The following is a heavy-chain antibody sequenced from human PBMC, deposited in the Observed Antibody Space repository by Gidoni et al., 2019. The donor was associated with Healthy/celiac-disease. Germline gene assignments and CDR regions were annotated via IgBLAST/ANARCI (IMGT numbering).Heavy chain of an antibody. CDR1: GGTFSSYA. V-gene: IGHV1-69*04. CDR3: ARDDGDYTRYYYYGMDV. Sequence: QVQLVQSGAEVKKPGSSVKVSCKASGGTFSSYAISWVRQAPGQGLEWMGRIIPILGIANYAQKFQGRVTITADKSTSTAYMELSSLRSEDTAVYYCARDDGDYTRYYYYGMDVWGQGTTVTVSS. D-gene: IGHD4-17*01. CDR2: IIPILGIA. J-gene: IGHJ6*02.